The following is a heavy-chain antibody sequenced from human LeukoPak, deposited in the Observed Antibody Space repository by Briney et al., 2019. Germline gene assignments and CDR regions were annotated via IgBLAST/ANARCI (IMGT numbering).Heavy chain of an antibody. V-gene: IGHV3-33*06. CDR2: IWFDGSNE. CDR3: AKDIEEWLVKGGGCFDY. J-gene: IGHJ4*02. Sequence: GGSLRLSCAASGFTFSRYGMHWVRQAPGKGLEWVSLIWFDGSNEYYVDSVKGRFTISRDNSQHTLYLQMTNLRPEDTAVYYCAKDIEEWLVKGGGCFDYWGQGTLVTVSS. CDR1: GFTFSRYG. D-gene: IGHD6-19*01.